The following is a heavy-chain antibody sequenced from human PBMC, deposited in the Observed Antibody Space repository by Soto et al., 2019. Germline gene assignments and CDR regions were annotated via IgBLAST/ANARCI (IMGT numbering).Heavy chain of an antibody. CDR1: GGSISSYY. V-gene: IGHV4-59*01. J-gene: IGHJ4*02. D-gene: IGHD3-22*01. CDR3: ARIHYDSSGYYGYYFDY. Sequence: SETLSLTRTVSGGSISSYYWNLIRQPPGKGLEWIGYIYYSGSTNYNPSLKSRVTISVDTSKNQFSLKLSSVTAADTAVYYCARIHYDSSGYYGYYFDYWGQGPLVTSPQ. CDR2: IYYSGST.